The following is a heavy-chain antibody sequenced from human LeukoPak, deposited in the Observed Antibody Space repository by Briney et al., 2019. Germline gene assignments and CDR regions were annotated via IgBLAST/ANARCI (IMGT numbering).Heavy chain of an antibody. CDR3: ARGSFYGEGFDY. Sequence: ASVKVSCKASGYTFTCYDINWVRQATGQGLEWMGWMNPNSGNTGYAQKFQGRVTMTRNTSISTAYMELSSLRSEDTAVYYCARGSFYGEGFDYWGQGTLVTVSS. J-gene: IGHJ4*02. V-gene: IGHV1-8*01. CDR2: MNPNSGNT. CDR1: GYTFTCYD. D-gene: IGHD4-17*01.